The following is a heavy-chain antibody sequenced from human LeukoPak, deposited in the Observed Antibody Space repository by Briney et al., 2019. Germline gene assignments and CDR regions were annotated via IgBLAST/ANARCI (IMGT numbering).Heavy chain of an antibody. J-gene: IGHJ4*02. CDR2: IYNGRNT. Sequence: SETLSLTCSASGASTSSRYWSWIRQSPGRTLEWIGHIYNGRNTKYNPSLTSRVTIPVDTSKNQFSLSLTSVTAADTAIYYCAQTTGWPGFDFWGPGALVTVSS. V-gene: IGHV4-59*08. CDR3: AQTTGWPGFDF. D-gene: IGHD6-19*01. CDR1: GASTSSRY.